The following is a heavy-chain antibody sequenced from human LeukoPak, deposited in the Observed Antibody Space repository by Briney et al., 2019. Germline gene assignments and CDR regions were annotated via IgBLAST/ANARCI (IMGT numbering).Heavy chain of an antibody. D-gene: IGHD3-22*01. J-gene: IGHJ4*02. CDR2: IRYDGSNK. CDR1: GFTFSSYG. Sequence: PGGSLRLSCAASGFTFSSYGMHWVRQAPGKGLEWVAFIRYDGSNKYYADSVKGRFTISGDNSKNTLYLQMNSLRAEDTAMYYCAKQDDSSGYYEGTLDYWGQGTLVTVSS. CDR3: AKQDDSSGYYEGTLDY. V-gene: IGHV3-30*02.